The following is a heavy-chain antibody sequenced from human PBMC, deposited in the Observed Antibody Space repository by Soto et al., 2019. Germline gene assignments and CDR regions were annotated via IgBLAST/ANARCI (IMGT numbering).Heavy chain of an antibody. CDR2: ISASGSSI. J-gene: IGHJ4*02. V-gene: IGHV3-48*03. CDR3: VRGTNSESEGDDYRAGHFFDY. D-gene: IGHD1-1*01. Sequence: GESPKISCPASGLPLSYFEMNWVRRAPGKGLEWIAYISASGSSIFFADSVQGRCSVSRDNRKNALSLNLDRLRGDDTALYFCVRGTNSESEGDDYRAGHFFDYWGQGTQVTVYS. CDR1: GLPLSYFE.